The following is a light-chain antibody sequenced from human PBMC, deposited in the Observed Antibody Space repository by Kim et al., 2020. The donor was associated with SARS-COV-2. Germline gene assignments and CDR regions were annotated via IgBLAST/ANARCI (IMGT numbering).Light chain of an antibody. CDR2: MTS. V-gene: IGKV1-5*03. CDR1: QTINSW. J-gene: IGKJ4*01. Sequence: DIQMTQSPSTLSASVGDRVTITCRASQTINSWLAWYQQKPGRAPKLLIYMTSTLHSGVPSRFSGSGSGTEFTLSISSLQPDDFATYYCQQYESYVAVTFGGGTKLEI. CDR3: QQYESYVAVT.